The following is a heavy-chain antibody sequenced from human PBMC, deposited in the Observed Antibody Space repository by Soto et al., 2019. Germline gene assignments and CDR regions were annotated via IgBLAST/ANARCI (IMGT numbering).Heavy chain of an antibody. Sequence: GGSLRLSCAASGFTFSSYEMNWVRQAPGKGLEWVSYISSSGGTIYYADSVKGRFTISRDNAKNSLYLQMNSLRAEDTAVYYCAREKKGYSSSWYHYYYGMDVWGQGTTVTVSS. D-gene: IGHD6-13*01. CDR3: AREKKGYSSSWYHYYYGMDV. V-gene: IGHV3-48*03. CDR1: GFTFSSYE. J-gene: IGHJ6*02. CDR2: ISSSGGTI.